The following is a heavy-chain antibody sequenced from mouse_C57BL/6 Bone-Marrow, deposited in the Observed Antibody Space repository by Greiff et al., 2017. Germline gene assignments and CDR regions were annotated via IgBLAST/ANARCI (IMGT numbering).Heavy chain of an antibody. V-gene: IGHV1-61*01. CDR1: GYTFTSYW. J-gene: IGHJ2*01. D-gene: IGHD1-1*01. CDR2: IYPSDSAT. Sequence: VQLQQPGAELVRPGSSVKLSCKASGYTFTSYWMDWVKQRPGQGLEWIGNIYPSDSATHYNQKFKDKATLTVDKSSSTAYMQLSSLTSEDSAVYYCARMITTSEGYWGQGTTLTVSS. CDR3: ARMITTSEGY.